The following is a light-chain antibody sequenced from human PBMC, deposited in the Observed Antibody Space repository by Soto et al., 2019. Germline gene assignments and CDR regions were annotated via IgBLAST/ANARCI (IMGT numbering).Light chain of an antibody. J-gene: IGLJ1*01. CDR2: EGS. V-gene: IGLV2-23*03. CDR3: CSYAGSSTFV. Sequence: QSVLTQPASVSGSPGQSITISCTGTSGDVGSYNLVSWYQQHPGKAPKLMIYEGSKRPSGVSNRFSGYKSGNTASLTISGLQAEDEAGYYCCSYAGSSTFVSGPGTKVPVL. CDR1: SGDVGSYNL.